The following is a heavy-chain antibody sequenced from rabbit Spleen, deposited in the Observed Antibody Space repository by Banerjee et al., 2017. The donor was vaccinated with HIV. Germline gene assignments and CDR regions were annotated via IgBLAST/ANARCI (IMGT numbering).Heavy chain of an antibody. J-gene: IGHJ6*01. D-gene: IGHD4-1*01. CDR1: GFSFSDRDV. CDR2: INTATGKP. Sequence: QEELEESGGGLVKPEGSLTLTCKASGFSFSDRDVMGWVRQAPGKGLEWIACINTATGKPVYATWAKGRFPISTTSSTTVTLQMTSLTAADTATYFCARDLAGAIGWNFYLLGPGTLVTVS. CDR3: ARDLAGAIGWNFYL. V-gene: IGHV1S45*01.